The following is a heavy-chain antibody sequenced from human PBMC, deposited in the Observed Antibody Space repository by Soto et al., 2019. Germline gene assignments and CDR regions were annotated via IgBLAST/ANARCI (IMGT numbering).Heavy chain of an antibody. Sequence: SETLSLTCTVSGGSIGSSSYFWGWIRQPPGKGLEWIGSIYYSGNTYYNPSLKSRVTISIDTSKNQFSLKLNSVTAADTAVYSCARQDGDYYYVDYWDQGILVTVSS. J-gene: IGHJ4*02. V-gene: IGHV4-39*01. CDR2: IYYSGNT. CDR3: ARQDGDYYYVDY. CDR1: GGSIGSSSYF. D-gene: IGHD4-17*01.